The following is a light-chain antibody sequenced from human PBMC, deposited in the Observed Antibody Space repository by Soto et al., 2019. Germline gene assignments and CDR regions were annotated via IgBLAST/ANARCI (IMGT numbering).Light chain of an antibody. V-gene: IGLV1-36*01. CDR3: AAWDDSLNGPV. CDR2: YDD. Sequence: QSVLTQPPSVSXXPRQRVTISCSGSSSNIGKNAVNWYQQLPGKAPKLLIYYDDLVPSGVSDRFSGSKSGTSASLAISGLQSEDEADYYCAAWDDSLNGPVFGGGTKLTVL. CDR1: SSNIGKNA. J-gene: IGLJ2*01.